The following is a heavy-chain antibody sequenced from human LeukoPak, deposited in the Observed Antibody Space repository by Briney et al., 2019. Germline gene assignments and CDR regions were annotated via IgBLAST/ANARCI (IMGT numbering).Heavy chain of an antibody. CDR2: INAGNGNT. CDR3: ARDGIQLTPKYYFDY. V-gene: IGHV1-3*01. D-gene: IGHD5-18*01. Sequence: GASVKVSCKASGYTFTSYAMHWVRQAPGQRLEWMGWINAGNGNTKYSQKFQGRVTITRDTSASTAYMELSSLRSEDTAVYYCARDGIQLTPKYYFDYWGQGTLVTVSS. CDR1: GYTFTSYA. J-gene: IGHJ4*02.